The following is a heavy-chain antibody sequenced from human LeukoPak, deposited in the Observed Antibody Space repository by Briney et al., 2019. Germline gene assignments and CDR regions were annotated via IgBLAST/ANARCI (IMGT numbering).Heavy chain of an antibody. CDR2: IYVGGSGAT. V-gene: IGHV3-53*01. CDR1: GFSVSSDY. D-gene: IGHD3-22*01. J-gene: IGHJ4*02. Sequence: GGSLRLSCAASGFSVSSDYMSWVRQAPGKGLEWVSVIYVGGSGATYYADSVKGRFTISRDNSKNTLYLQMNSLRAEDTAVYYCAREDDSSGYYLGDFDYWGQGTLVTVSS. CDR3: AREDDSSGYYLGDFDY.